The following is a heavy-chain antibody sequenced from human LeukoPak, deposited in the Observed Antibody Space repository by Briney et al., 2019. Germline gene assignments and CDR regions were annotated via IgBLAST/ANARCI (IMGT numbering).Heavy chain of an antibody. CDR1: GYAFTSYY. CDR2: INPSGGST. V-gene: IGHV1-46*01. D-gene: IGHD1-1*01. CDR3: AIVLGTTLVRVLDM. J-gene: IGHJ3*02. Sequence: ASVKVSCKASGYAFTSYYMHWVRQAPGQGLEWMGIINPSGGSTSYAQKFQGRVTMTRDTSTSTAYMELSSLRSEDTAVYYCAIVLGTTLVRVLDMGGEGTMVTVSS.